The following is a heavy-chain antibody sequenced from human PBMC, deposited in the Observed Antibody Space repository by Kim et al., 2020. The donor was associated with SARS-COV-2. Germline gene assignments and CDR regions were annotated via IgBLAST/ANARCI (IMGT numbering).Heavy chain of an antibody. V-gene: IGHV4-61*02. CDR1: GGSISSGSYY. J-gene: IGHJ6*02. Sequence: SETLSLTCTVSGGSISSGSYYWSWIRQPAGKGLEWIGRIYTSGSTNYNPSLKSRVTISVATSKNQFSLKLSSVTAADTAVYYCARDTLLAYCGGDCYFSYYYGMDVWGQGTTVTVSS. CDR3: ARDTLLAYCGGDCYFSYYYGMDV. CDR2: IYTSGST. D-gene: IGHD2-21*02.